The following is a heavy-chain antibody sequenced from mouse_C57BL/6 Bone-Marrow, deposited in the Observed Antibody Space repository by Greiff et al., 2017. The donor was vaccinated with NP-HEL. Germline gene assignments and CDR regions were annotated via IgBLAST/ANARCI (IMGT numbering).Heavy chain of an antibody. Sequence: EVMLVESGGGLVKPGGSLKLSCAASGFTFSSYAMSWVRQTPEKRLEWVATISDGGSYTYYPDNVKGRFTISRDNAKNNLYLQMSHLKSEDTAMYYCARDGDWCFDYWGQGTTLTVSS. V-gene: IGHV5-4*01. CDR3: ARDGDWCFDY. D-gene: IGHD1-1*02. CDR2: ISDGGSYT. CDR1: GFTFSSYA. J-gene: IGHJ2*01.